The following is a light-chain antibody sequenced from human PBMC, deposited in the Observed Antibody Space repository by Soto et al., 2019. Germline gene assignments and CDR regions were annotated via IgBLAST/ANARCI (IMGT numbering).Light chain of an antibody. J-gene: IGLJ2*01. V-gene: IGLV2-23*03. Sequence: QSALTQPASVSGSPGQSITISCTGTSSDVGSYNFVSWYQHHPGKAPQLVIYEGTKRPSGISDRFSGSKSGNTASLTISGLQAEDEADYYCCSYAGISTFVVFGGGTQLTVL. CDR1: SSDVGSYNF. CDR3: CSYAGISTFVV. CDR2: EGT.